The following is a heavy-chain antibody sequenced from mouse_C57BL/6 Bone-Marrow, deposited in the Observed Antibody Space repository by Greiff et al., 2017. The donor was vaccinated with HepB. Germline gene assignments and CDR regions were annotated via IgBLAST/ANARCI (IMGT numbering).Heavy chain of an antibody. Sequence: DVMLVESEGGLVQPGSSMKLSCTASGSTFSDYYMAWVRQVPEKGLEWVANINYDGSSTYYLDSLKSRFIISRDNAKNILYLQMSSLKSEDTATYYCARRSLSYAMDYWGQGTSVTVSS. V-gene: IGHV5-16*01. CDR2: INYDGSST. CDR3: ARRSLSYAMDY. J-gene: IGHJ4*01. CDR1: GSTFSDYY.